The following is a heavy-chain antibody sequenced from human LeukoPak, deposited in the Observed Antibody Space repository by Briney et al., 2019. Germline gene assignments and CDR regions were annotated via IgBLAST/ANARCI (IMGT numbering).Heavy chain of an antibody. J-gene: IGHJ4*02. CDR3: ARNLKSGRVDY. V-gene: IGHV5-51*01. D-gene: IGHD2-15*01. CDR2: IYPGDSDT. Sequence: GASLKISCKGSGSGFTSYWIGWVRPMPGKGLEWMGIIYPGDSDTRYSPSFQGQVTISADKSISTAYLQWSSLKASDTALYYCARNLKSGRVDYWGQGTLVTVSP. CDR1: GSGFTSYW.